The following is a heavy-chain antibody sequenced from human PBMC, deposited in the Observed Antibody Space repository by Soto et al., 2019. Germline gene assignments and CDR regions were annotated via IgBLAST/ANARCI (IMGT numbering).Heavy chain of an antibody. CDR2: IKKNADGGTT. D-gene: IGHD5-18*01. V-gene: IGHV3-15*01. CDR3: ATNPVGYRYFDY. Sequence: VQLVESGGGLVEPGGSLRLSCAAYGFIVSNACMSWVRQAPGKGLELVGRIKKNADGGTTDYAAPVEGRFTISRDDSKNTLFLQMNSLSPEDIAVYYCATNPVGYRYFDYWGQGTLVTVSS. CDR1: GFIVSNAC. J-gene: IGHJ4*02.